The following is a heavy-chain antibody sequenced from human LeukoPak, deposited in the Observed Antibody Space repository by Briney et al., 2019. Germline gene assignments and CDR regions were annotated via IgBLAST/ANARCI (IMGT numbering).Heavy chain of an antibody. D-gene: IGHD3-10*01. Sequence: GGSLRLSCAASGFTFSSYAMHWVRQAPGKGLEYVSAISTNGDITYYADSVKGRFTISRDNSKNTLYLQMGSLRAEDMAVYYCARVFYYGSGSYNPPYDYWGQGTLVTVSS. V-gene: IGHV3-64*02. J-gene: IGHJ4*02. CDR2: ISTNGDIT. CDR3: ARVFYYGSGSYNPPYDY. CDR1: GFTFSSYA.